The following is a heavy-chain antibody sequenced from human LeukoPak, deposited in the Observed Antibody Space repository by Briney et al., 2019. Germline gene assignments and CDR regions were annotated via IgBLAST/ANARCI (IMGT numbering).Heavy chain of an antibody. J-gene: IGHJ5*02. CDR2: IYHSGTT. CDR3: AIKPPSGWFGTGWLDP. Sequence: SETLSLTCTVSGGSINSYYWSWIRQPPGKGLEWIGNIYHSGTTHYNPSLKSRATISVDKSKNQFSLKLNSVTAADTAVYYCAIKPPSGWFGTGWLDPWGQGTLVTVSS. V-gene: IGHV4-59*12. D-gene: IGHD3-10*01. CDR1: GGSINSYY.